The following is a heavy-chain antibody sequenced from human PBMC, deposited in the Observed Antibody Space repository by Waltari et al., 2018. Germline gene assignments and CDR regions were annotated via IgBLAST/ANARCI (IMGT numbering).Heavy chain of an antibody. J-gene: IGHJ3*02. V-gene: IGHV4-34*01. Sequence: QVQLQQWGAGLLKPSETLSLTCAVYGGSFSVYYWSWIRQPPGKGLEWIGEINHSGSTNYNPSLKSRVTISVDTSKNQFSLKLSSVTAADTAVYYCARDTPWGRAFDIWGQGTMVTVSS. D-gene: IGHD3-16*01. CDR1: GGSFSVYY. CDR2: INHSGST. CDR3: ARDTPWGRAFDI.